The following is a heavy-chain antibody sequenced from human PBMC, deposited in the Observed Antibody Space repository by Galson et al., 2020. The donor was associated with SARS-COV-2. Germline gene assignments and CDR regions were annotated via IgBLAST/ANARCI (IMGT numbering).Heavy chain of an antibody. CDR2: ISGNGYNT. CDR1: GFTFGSYA. CDR3: ARDQDGYNDF. V-gene: IGHV3-23*01. J-gene: IGHJ4*02. D-gene: IGHD5-12*01. Sequence: PGGSLRLSCAASGFTFGSYAMSWVRQAPGKGLEWVSSISGNGYNTYYADSVKGRFTATRDNSKNTLYLQMNSLRAEDTAVYYCARDQDGYNDFWGRGTLVTVSS.